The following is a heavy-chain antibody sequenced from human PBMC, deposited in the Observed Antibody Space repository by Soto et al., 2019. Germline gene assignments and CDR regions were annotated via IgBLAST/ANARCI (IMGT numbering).Heavy chain of an antibody. V-gene: IGHV3-30*03. CDR1: GFTFSSYG. J-gene: IGHJ4*02. CDR3: APWFAAFDY. CDR2: ISYDGSNK. D-gene: IGHD3-10*01. Sequence: QVQLVESGGGVVQPGRSLRLSCAASGFTFSSYGMHWVRQAPGKGLEWVAVISYDGSNKYYADSVKGRFTISRDNSRNTLHLQLNTRRAKATEVFYCAPWFAAFDYWGQGTLVTVSS.